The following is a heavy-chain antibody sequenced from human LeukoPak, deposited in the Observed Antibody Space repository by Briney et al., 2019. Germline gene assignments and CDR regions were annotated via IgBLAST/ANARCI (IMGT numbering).Heavy chain of an antibody. D-gene: IGHD5-12*01. V-gene: IGHV3-30-3*01. CDR2: ISYDGSNK. Sequence: GGSLRLSCAASGFTFSSYAMHWVRQAPGKGLEWVAVISYDGSNKYYADSVKGRFTISRDNAKNSLYLQMNSLRAEDTAVYYCARAKSGYDNWGQGPLVTVSS. CDR1: GFTFSSYA. CDR3: ARAKSGYDN. J-gene: IGHJ4*02.